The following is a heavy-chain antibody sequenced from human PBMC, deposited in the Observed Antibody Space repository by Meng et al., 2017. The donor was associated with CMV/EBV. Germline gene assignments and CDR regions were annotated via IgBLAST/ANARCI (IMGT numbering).Heavy chain of an antibody. CDR3: ARGPYDDFWSGDYDYYCGMDV. Sequence: GGSLRLSCAASGFTFSAYWMSWVRQAPGKGLEWVANMKQDGSGKYYVDSVKGRFTISRDNAKNSLFLQMNSLRAEDTAVYFCARGPYDDFWSGDYDYYCGMDVWGQGTTVTVSS. CDR1: GFTFSAYW. CDR2: MKQDGSGK. V-gene: IGHV3-7*01. D-gene: IGHD3-3*01. J-gene: IGHJ6*02.